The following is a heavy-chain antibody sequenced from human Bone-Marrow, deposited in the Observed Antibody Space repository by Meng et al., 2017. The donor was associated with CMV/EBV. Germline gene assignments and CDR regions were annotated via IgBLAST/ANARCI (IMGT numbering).Heavy chain of an antibody. CDR2: INPSGGNA. D-gene: IGHD1-1*01. CDR3: TRRLELENYYYLVMDV. V-gene: IGHV1-46*01. Sequence: ASVKVSCKASRNTFTSYYIHWVRQAPGQGLEWMGIINPSGGNAGYAQKFQGRVTMTRDTSTTTVYMELSSLGSDDTAVYYCTRRLELENYYYLVMDVWGQGTTVTVYS. CDR1: RNTFTSYY. J-gene: IGHJ6*01.